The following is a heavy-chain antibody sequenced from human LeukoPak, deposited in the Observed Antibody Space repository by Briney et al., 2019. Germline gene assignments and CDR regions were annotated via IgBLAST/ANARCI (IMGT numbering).Heavy chain of an antibody. Sequence: GESLKISCKGFGYSFTTYWIGWVRLMPGKGLEWMRIIYPGDSDTRYSPSFQGQVTISADKSISTASLQWSSLKASDTAMYYCARLLRNIAAAVYYFDYWGQRTLVTVSS. J-gene: IGHJ4*02. D-gene: IGHD6-13*01. CDR1: GYSFTTYW. CDR3: ARLLRNIAAAVYYFDY. V-gene: IGHV5-51*01. CDR2: IYPGDSDT.